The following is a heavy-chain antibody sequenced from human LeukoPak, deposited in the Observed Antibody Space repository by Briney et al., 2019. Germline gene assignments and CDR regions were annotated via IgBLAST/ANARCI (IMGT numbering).Heavy chain of an antibody. D-gene: IGHD3-16*01. CDR3: AKDVRLLWESRTYFDY. Sequence: HPGGSLRLSCAASGFTFSSYAMSWVRQAPGKGLEWVSAISGSGGSTYYADSVKGRFTISRDNSKNTLYLQMNSLRAEDTAVYYCAKDVRLLWESRTYFDYWGQGTLVTVSS. V-gene: IGHV3-23*01. J-gene: IGHJ4*02. CDR1: GFTFSSYA. CDR2: ISGSGGST.